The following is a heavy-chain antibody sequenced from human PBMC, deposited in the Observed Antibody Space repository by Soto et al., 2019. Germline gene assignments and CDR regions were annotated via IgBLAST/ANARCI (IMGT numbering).Heavy chain of an antibody. V-gene: IGHV5-51*01. CDR1: GYKFTSYC. CDR2: ILPDDSDT. J-gene: IGHJ4*02. CDR3: ARHEGPEMAAIPGVY. Sequence: GESLKISGKGSGYKFTSYCIGWVRQMPGKGLEWMGIILPDDSDTKYSPSFQGHVTISADKSINTAYLQWTSLKATDTGIYYCARHEGPEMAAIPGVYWGQGTLVTVSS. D-gene: IGHD2-21*02.